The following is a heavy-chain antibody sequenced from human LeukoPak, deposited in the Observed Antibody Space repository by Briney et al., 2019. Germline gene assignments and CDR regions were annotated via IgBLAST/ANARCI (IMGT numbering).Heavy chain of an antibody. CDR3: ARDAEGIDAFDI. V-gene: IGHV3-66*01. J-gene: IGHJ3*02. Sequence: PGGSLRLSCAASGFTFRSYWMHWVRQAPGKGLVWVSVIYSGGSTYYADSVKGRFTISRDNSKNTLYFQMNSLRAEDTAVYYCARDAEGIDAFDIWGQGTMVTVSS. CDR2: IYSGGST. CDR1: GFTFRSYW.